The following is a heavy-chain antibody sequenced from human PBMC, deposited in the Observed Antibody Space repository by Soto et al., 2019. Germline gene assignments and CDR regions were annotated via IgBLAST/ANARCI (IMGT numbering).Heavy chain of an antibody. D-gene: IGHD3-22*01. CDR2: IYYSGST. V-gene: IGHV4-59*01. CDR1: GGSISSYY. Sequence: SETLSLTCTVSGGSISSYYWSWIRQPPGKGLEWIGYIYYSGSTNYNPSLKSRVTISVDTSKNQFSLKLSSVTAADTAVYYCARGFVGSGYIYFDYWGQGTLVTVSS. J-gene: IGHJ4*02. CDR3: ARGFVGSGYIYFDY.